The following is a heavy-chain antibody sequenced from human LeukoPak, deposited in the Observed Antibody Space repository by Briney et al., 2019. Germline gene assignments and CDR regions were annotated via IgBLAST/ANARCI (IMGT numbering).Heavy chain of an antibody. D-gene: IGHD3-3*01. CDR3: ASRTYYDFWSGYYTPYYYGMDV. Sequence: PGGSLRLSCAASGFTFSSYGMHWVRQAPGKGLEWVAVILYDGSNKYYADSVKGRFTISRDNSKNTLYLQMNSLRAEDTAVYYCASRTYYDFWSGYYTPYYYGMDVWGQGTTVTVSS. CDR1: GFTFSSYG. J-gene: IGHJ6*02. V-gene: IGHV3-30*03. CDR2: ILYDGSNK.